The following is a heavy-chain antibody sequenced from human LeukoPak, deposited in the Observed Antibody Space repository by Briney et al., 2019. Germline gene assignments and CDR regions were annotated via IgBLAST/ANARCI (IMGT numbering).Heavy chain of an antibody. J-gene: IGHJ4*02. Sequence: EASVKVSCKASGYTFTNYAISWVRQAPGQGLEWVGWISAYNGNTNYAQKLQGRVTMTTDTSTSTAYMDLRSLRSDDTAVYYCARGVGATSNFFDYWGQGTLVTVSS. CDR3: ARGVGATSNFFDY. CDR1: GYTFTNYA. CDR2: ISAYNGNT. V-gene: IGHV1-18*01. D-gene: IGHD1-26*01.